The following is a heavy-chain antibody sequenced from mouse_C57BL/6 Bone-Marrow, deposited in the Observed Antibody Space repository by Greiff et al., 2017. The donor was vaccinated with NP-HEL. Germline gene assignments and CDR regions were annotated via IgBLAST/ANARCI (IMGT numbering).Heavy chain of an antibody. CDR3: ARGPIYYGYDEGAMDY. CDR2: ISDGGSYT. D-gene: IGHD2-2*01. Sequence: DVKLVESGGGLVKPGGSLKLSCAASGFTFSSYAMSWVRQTPEKRLEWVATISDGGSYTYYPDNVKGRFTISRDNAKNNLYLQMSHLKSEDTAMYYCARGPIYYGYDEGAMDYWGQGTSVTVSS. V-gene: IGHV5-4*03. J-gene: IGHJ4*01. CDR1: GFTFSSYA.